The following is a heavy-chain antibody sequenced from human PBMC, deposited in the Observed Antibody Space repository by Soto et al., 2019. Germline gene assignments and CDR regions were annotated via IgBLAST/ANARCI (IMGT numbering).Heavy chain of an antibody. V-gene: IGHV1-2*04. CDR2: INPNSGAT. D-gene: IGHD3-10*01. CDR1: GYIFTDYY. Sequence: VQLVQSGAEVKKPGASVKVSCKASGYIFTDYYIHWVRQAPGQGLEWMGWINPNSGATTFAPKFQGWVTRTRATSSSTASLVLSRLRSADTAVYFCATDLRKFIGFYVLDVWGQGTTVTVS. CDR3: ATDLRKFIGFYVLDV. J-gene: IGHJ6*02.